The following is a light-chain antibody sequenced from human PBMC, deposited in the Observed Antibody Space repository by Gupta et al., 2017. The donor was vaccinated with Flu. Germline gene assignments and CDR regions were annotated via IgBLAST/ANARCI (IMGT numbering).Light chain of an antibody. V-gene: IGKV2-30*02. CDR1: QSLVHTNGNTY. Sequence: DVVMTQSPLSLPVTLGQPASISCRSSQSLVHTNGNTYLTWFQQRPGHSPRRLIYRVSNRDSGVPDRFSGSGSGTDFTLKSSRGEAEDVGVYYCMQGKHSQTFGQGTKVEIK. CDR2: RVS. CDR3: MQGKHSQT. J-gene: IGKJ1*01.